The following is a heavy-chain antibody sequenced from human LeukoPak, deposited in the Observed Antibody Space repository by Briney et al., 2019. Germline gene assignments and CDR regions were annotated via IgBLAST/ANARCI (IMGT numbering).Heavy chain of an antibody. D-gene: IGHD3-22*01. CDR3: ARLHHDSSGYYLDY. Sequence: PGGSLRLSCAASGFTVSSNFMSWVRQAPGEGLEWVSVIYSADTTYYADSVKGRFTISRDNSKNTLYLQMNSLRVEDTAVYYCARLHHDSSGYYLDYWGQGTLVTVSS. J-gene: IGHJ4*02. V-gene: IGHV3-53*01. CDR2: IYSADTT. CDR1: GFTVSSNF.